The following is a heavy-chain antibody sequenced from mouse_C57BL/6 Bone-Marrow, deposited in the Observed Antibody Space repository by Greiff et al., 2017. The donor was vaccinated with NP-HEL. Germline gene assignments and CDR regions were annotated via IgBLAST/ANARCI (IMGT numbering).Heavy chain of an antibody. CDR3: ARHPNYYGSSPFDY. V-gene: IGHV1-69*01. J-gene: IGHJ2*01. D-gene: IGHD1-1*01. CDR1: GYTFTSYW. Sequence: QVQLKQPGAELVMPGASVKLSCKASGYTFTSYWMHWVKQRPGQGLEWIGEIDPSDSYTNYNQKFKGKSTLTVDKSSSTAYMQLSSLTSEDSAVYYCARHPNYYGSSPFDYWGQGTTLTVSS. CDR2: IDPSDSYT.